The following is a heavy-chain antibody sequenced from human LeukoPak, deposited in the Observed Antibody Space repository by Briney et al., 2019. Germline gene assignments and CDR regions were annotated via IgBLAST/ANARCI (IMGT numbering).Heavy chain of an antibody. Sequence: GGSLRLSCAASGFTFSSYCMSWVRQAPGKGLEWVANIKQDGSEKYYVDSVKGRFTISRDNAKNSLYLQMNSLRAEDTAVYYCARVLTSGYSGYDQPPLGYWGQGTLVTVSS. D-gene: IGHD5-12*01. CDR1: GFTFSSYC. V-gene: IGHV3-7*01. CDR2: IKQDGSEK. J-gene: IGHJ4*02. CDR3: ARVLTSGYSGYDQPPLGY.